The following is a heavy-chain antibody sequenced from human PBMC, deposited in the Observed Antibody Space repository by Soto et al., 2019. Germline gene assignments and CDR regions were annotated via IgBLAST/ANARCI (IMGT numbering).Heavy chain of an antibody. D-gene: IGHD4-4*01. CDR3: AKDSNKYSSSLRVRYFDY. CDR2: ISGGGSKT. J-gene: IGHJ4*02. Sequence: PGGSLRLSCAASGFPFSSYVMSWVRQAPGKGLEWVSGISGGGSKTFYADSVKGRFTISRDNSKNTLLLQMNSLGAEDTAVYYCAKDSNKYSSSLRVRYFDYWGQGIGVTVSS. CDR1: GFPFSSYV. V-gene: IGHV3-23*01.